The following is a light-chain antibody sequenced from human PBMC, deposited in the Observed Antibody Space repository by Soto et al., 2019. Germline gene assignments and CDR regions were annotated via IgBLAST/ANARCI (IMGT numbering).Light chain of an antibody. CDR3: QSYDTSLSFYV. Sequence: QSALTQPASVSGSPGQSITISCTGTSSDVGGYNYVSWYQQHPGKAPKLMIYEVSNRPSGVPDRFSGSKSGTSASLAITGLQAEDEADYYCQSYDTSLSFYVFGTGTKLTVL. J-gene: IGLJ1*01. CDR1: SSDVGGYNY. CDR2: EVS. V-gene: IGLV2-14*01.